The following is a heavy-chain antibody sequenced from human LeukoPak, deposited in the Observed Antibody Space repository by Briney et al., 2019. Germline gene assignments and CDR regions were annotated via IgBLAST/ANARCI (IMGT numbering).Heavy chain of an antibody. CDR2: ISGSGGSP. V-gene: IGHV3-23*01. CDR3: AKDQQLVLDY. D-gene: IGHD6-13*01. CDR1: GFAFSSYA. J-gene: IGHJ4*02. Sequence: PGGSLRLSXAASGFAFSSYAMSWVRQAPGKGLEWVSAISGSGGSPYYADSVKGRFTISRDNPKNTLYLQMNSLRAEDTAVYYCAKDQQLVLDYWGQGTLVTVSS.